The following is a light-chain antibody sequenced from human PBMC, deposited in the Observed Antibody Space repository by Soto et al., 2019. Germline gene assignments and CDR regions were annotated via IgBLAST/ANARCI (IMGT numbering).Light chain of an antibody. CDR2: DVS. V-gene: IGKV3-11*01. Sequence: EIVLTQSPGTLSLSPGERATLSFRASQSVSSSYLAWYQQKPGQAPRLLVYDVSNRATGIPARFSGGGSGTDFTLTISNLEPEDFAVYYCQQRSDWPWTFGQGTKVDI. CDR1: QSVSSSY. CDR3: QQRSDWPWT. J-gene: IGKJ1*01.